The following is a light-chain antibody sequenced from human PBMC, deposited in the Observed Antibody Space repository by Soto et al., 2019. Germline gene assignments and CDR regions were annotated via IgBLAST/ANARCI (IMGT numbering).Light chain of an antibody. J-gene: IGKJ1*01. Sequence: EVVMTQSPATLSVSPGERATLSCRASQSVTSNLVWFQQKPGQAPRPLIYVASIRATGIPARFSGSGSGTDCTLTISSLQSEDFAVYYCQQYNNWPWTFGQGTKVEIK. CDR1: QSVTSN. CDR3: QQYNNWPWT. CDR2: VAS. V-gene: IGKV3-15*01.